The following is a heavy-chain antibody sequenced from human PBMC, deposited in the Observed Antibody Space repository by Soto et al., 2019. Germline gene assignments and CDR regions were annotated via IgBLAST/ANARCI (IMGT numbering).Heavy chain of an antibody. CDR3: AKVIVLVPAASYGMDV. CDR2: IYYIGST. J-gene: IGHJ6*02. Sequence: SETLSLTCTVSGGSISDYYWGWIRQPPGKGLEWIGYIYYIGSTNYKPSLKSRVTMSVDTSKYQFSLKLMSVTAADTAVYYCAKVIVLVPAASYGMDVWGLGTTVTVSS. D-gene: IGHD2-2*01. V-gene: IGHV4-59*01. CDR1: GGSISDYY.